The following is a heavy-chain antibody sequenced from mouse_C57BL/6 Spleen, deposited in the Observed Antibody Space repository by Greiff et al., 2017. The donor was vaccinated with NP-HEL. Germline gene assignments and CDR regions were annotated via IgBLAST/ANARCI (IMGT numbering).Heavy chain of an antibody. J-gene: IGHJ2*01. D-gene: IGHD2-3*01. CDR2: IDPSDSYT. V-gene: IGHV1-69*01. CDR3: ARESIYDGYLYYCDY. Sequence: QVQLQQPGAELVMPGASVKLSCKASGYTFTSYWMHWVKQRPGQGLEWIGEIDPSDSYTNYNQKFKGKSTLTVDKSSSTAYMQLSSLTSEDSAVDYCARESIYDGYLYYCDYWGQGTTLTVSS. CDR1: GYTFTSYW.